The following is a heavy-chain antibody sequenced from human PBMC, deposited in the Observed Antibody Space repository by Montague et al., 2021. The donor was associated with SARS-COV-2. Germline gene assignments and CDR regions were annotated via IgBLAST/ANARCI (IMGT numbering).Heavy chain of an antibody. CDR2: SYHTGDT. D-gene: IGHD3-22*01. V-gene: IGHV4-4*02. CDR1: GASVTSTNW. Sequence: SETLSLTCGVSGASVTSTNWWSGVRQPTGKGLEWMGESYHTGDTNYSQSLKNRGSISLDKSKNQLSLRLNSVTAADTAVYYCASPKEGSGYYRPFDYWGQGILVPVAP. J-gene: IGHJ4*02. CDR3: ASPKEGSGYYRPFDY.